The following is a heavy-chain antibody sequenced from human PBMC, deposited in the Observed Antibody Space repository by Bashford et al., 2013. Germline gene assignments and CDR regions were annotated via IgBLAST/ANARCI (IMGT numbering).Heavy chain of an antibody. CDR2: ISTKPENYAT. Sequence: WVRQMPGKGLEWVGRISTKPENYATAYAASVKGRFTISRDDSRNTAYLQMHSLKDEDTAVYYCSSHLYTSDWYIDYWGQGTLVTGLL. CDR3: SSHLYTSDWYIDY. J-gene: IGHJ4*02. V-gene: IGHV3-73*01. D-gene: IGHD6-19*01.